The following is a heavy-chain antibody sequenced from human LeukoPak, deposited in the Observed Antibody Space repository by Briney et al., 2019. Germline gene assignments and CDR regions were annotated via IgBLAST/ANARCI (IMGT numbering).Heavy chain of an antibody. D-gene: IGHD1-26*01. V-gene: IGHV1-8*01. CDR2: MNPNSGNT. J-gene: IGHJ6*02. CDR1: GYTFTSYD. Sequence: ASVKVSCKASGYTFTSYDINWVRQATGQGLEWMGWMNPNSGNTGYAQKFQGRVTMTRNTSISTAYMELSGLRSEDTAVYYCARSLLTFAGGYYYYYGMDVWGQGTTVTVSS. CDR3: ARSLLTFAGGYYYYYGMDV.